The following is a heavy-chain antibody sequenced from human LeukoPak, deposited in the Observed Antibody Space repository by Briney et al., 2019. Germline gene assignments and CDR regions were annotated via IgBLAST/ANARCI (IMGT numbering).Heavy chain of an antibody. J-gene: IGHJ4*02. Sequence: GGSLRLSCAASGFTFSSYGMHWVRQAPGKGLEWVAVIWYDGSNKYYADSVKGRFTISRDNSKNTLYLQMNSLRAADTAVYYCAKDYSSGWMEYWGQGTLVTVSS. CDR3: AKDYSSGWMEY. D-gene: IGHD6-19*01. CDR1: GFTFSSYG. V-gene: IGHV3-33*06. CDR2: IWYDGSNK.